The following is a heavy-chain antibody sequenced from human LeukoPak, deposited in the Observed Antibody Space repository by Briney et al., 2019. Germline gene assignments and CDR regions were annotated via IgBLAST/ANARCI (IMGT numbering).Heavy chain of an antibody. D-gene: IGHD5-24*01. V-gene: IGHV4-59*01. J-gene: IGHJ3*02. CDR1: GGSLSSYY. Sequence: SETLSLTCTVSGGSLSSYYWSWIRQPPGKGLEWIGYIYFSGSTNYNPSLKSRVTISVDTSKNQFSLKLSSVTAADTAVYYCAREVEMATGDAFDIWGQGTMVTVSS. CDR3: AREVEMATGDAFDI. CDR2: IYFSGST.